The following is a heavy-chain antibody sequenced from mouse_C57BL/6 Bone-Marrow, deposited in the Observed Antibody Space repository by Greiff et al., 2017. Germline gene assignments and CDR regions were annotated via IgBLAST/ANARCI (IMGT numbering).Heavy chain of an antibody. V-gene: IGHV1-5*01. D-gene: IGHD2-1*01. CDR1: GYTFTSYW. J-gene: IGHJ4*01. Sequence: VQLQQSGTVLARPGASVKMSCKTSGYTFTSYWMHWVKQRPGQGLEWIGAIYPGNSDTSYNQKFKGKAKLTAVTSASTAYMALSSLTNEDSAVYYCTRYGNYYSYAMDYWGQGTSVTVSS. CDR3: TRYGNYYSYAMDY. CDR2: IYPGNSDT.